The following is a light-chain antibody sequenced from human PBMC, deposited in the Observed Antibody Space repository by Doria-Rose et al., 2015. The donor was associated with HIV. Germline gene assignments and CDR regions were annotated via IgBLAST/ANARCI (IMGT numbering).Light chain of an antibody. V-gene: IGKV4-1*01. J-gene: IGKJ3*01. CDR1: QSLLYTSKNY. CDR3: QQYYDTPS. Sequence: TQSPESLGMSLGERATLNCKSNQSLLYTSKNYLAWYQQKPGQPPKLLIYWASTRQYGVPARFSGSGSGTDFTLTISSLEAEDVAAYYCQQYYDTPSFGPGTTVDIK. CDR2: WAS.